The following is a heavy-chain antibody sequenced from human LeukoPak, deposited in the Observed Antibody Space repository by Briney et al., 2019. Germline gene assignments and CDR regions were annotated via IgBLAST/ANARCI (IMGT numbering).Heavy chain of an antibody. CDR1: GGTFSSYA. J-gene: IGHJ4*02. D-gene: IGHD5-24*01. V-gene: IGHV1-69*06. Sequence: ASVKVSCKASGGTFSSYAISWVRQAPGQGLEWMGGIIPIFGTANYAQKFQGRVTITADKSTSTAYMELSSLRSEDTAVYYCARYSRDGGNYFDYWGQGTLVTVSS. CDR3: ARYSRDGGNYFDY. CDR2: IIPIFGTA.